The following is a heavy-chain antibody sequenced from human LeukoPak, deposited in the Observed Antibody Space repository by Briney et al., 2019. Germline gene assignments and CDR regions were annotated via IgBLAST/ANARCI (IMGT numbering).Heavy chain of an antibody. CDR3: ARHEGDLDY. CDR2: IYYSGST. D-gene: IGHD1-26*01. V-gene: IGHV4-39*01. CDR1: GGSISSSSYY. J-gene: IGHJ4*02. Sequence: SATLSLTCTVSGGSISSSSYYWGWIRQPPGKGLEWIGSIYYSGSTYYNPSLKSRVTISVDTSKNQFSLKLSSVTAADTAVYYCARHEGDLDYWGQGTLVTVSS.